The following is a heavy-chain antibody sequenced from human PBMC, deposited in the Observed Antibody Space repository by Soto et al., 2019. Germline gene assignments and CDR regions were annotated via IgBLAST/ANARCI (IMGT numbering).Heavy chain of an antibody. CDR3: AREGRVLDAFDI. V-gene: IGHV3-33*01. CDR2: IWYDGSNK. Sequence: GGSLRLFCAASGFTFSSYGMHWVRQAPGKGLEWVAVIWYDGSNKYYADSVKGRFTISRDNSKNTLYLQMNSLRAEDTAVYYCAREGRVLDAFDIWGQGTMVTVSS. CDR1: GFTFSSYG. J-gene: IGHJ3*02.